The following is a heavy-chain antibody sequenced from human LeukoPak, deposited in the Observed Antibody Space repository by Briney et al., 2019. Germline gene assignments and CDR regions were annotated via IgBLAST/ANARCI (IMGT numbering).Heavy chain of an antibody. J-gene: IGHJ3*02. CDR3: ARRNQLPRFNDAFDI. CDR2: IYPTDSDT. V-gene: IGHV5-51*01. D-gene: IGHD2-2*01. Sequence: GESLKISCKGSGYSFTSYWIAWVRQMPGKGLEWMGIIYPTDSDTRYSPSFQGQVTISADKSISTAYLQWSSLKASDTAMYYCARRNQLPRFNDAFDIWGQGTMVTVSS. CDR1: GYSFTSYW.